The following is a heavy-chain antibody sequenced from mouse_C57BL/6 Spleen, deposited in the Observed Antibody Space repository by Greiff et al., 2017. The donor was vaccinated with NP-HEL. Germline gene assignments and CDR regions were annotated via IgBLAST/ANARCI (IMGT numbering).Heavy chain of an antibody. D-gene: IGHD4-1*01. J-gene: IGHJ2*01. V-gene: IGHV6-3*01. CDR1: GFTFSNYW. CDR3: TGTGTFDY. CDR2: IRLKSDNYAT. Sequence: EVQLVESGGGLVQPGGSMKLSCVASGFTFSNYWMNWVRQSPEKGLEWVAQIRLKSDNYATHYAESVKGRFTISRDDSKSSVYLKMNNLRAEDTGIYYCTGTGTFDYWGQGTTLTVSS.